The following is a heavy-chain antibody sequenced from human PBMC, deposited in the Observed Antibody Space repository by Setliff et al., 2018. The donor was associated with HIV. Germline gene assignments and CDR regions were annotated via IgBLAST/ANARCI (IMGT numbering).Heavy chain of an antibody. D-gene: IGHD6-13*01. CDR3: ARLTRITTAGH. Sequence: ETLSLTCTVSGGSISSYYWSWIRQPAGKGLEWLGRIYTSGSTYYNPSLKSRVTISVDTSKTQFSLKLNSVTAADTAVYCARLTRITTAGHWGQGTLVTVSS. CDR2: IYTSGST. V-gene: IGHV4-4*07. J-gene: IGHJ4*02. CDR1: GGSISSYY.